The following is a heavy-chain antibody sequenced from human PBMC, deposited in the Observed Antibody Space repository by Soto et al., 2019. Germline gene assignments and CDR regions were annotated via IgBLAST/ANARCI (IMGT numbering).Heavy chain of an antibody. V-gene: IGHV3-21*01. J-gene: IGHJ6*03. Sequence: EVQLVESGGGLVKPGGSLRLSCAASGFTFSDYSMNWVRQAPGKGLEWVSSISSSSSYIYYSDSVKGRFTISRDNDKNSLYLQISSLTAEDTAVYYCARVVYCSNDVCYTTNYYYMDVWGKGTTVTVS. CDR2: ISSSSSYI. CDR1: GFTFSDYS. CDR3: ARVVYCSNDVCYTTNYYYMDV. D-gene: IGHD2-8*01.